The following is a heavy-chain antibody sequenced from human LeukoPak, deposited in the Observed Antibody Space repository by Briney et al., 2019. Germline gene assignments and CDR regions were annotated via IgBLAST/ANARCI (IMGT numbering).Heavy chain of an antibody. D-gene: IGHD3-16*01. CDR2: IKSKTDGGTT. CDR3: TTCERMXTFGGVXXXXHVY. CDR1: GFTFSNAW. V-gene: IGHV3-15*01. Sequence: GGSLRLSCAASGFTFSNAWMSWVRQAPGKGLEWVGRIKSKTDGGTTDYAAPVKGRFTISRDDSKNTLYLQMNSLKTEDTAVYYCTTCERMXTFGGVXXXXHVYWGQGXLVTVS. J-gene: IGHJ4*02.